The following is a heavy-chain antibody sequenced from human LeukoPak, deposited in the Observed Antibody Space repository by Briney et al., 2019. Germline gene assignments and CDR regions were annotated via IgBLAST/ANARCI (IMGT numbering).Heavy chain of an antibody. V-gene: IGHV5-51*01. CDR1: GYSFTSYW. CDR3: ASAIVATSPNFDY. D-gene: IGHD5-12*01. Sequence: GESLKISCKGSGYSFTSYWIGWVRQMPGKGLEWMGIIYPGDSDTRYSPSFQGQVTISADKSISTAYLQWSGLKASDTAMYYCASAIVATSPNFDYWGQGTLVTVSS. CDR2: IYPGDSDT. J-gene: IGHJ4*02.